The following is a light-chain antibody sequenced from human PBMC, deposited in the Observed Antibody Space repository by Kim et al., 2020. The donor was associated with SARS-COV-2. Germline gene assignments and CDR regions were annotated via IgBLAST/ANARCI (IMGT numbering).Light chain of an antibody. CDR1: SLRSYY. CDR3: QSRDSGGKVV. Sequence: SSELTQDPAVSVALGQTVRITCQGDSLRSYYATWYQQKPRQAPVLVIYGRNSRPSGIPDRFSGSSSGNTASLTISGAQAEDEADFYCQSRDSGGKVVFGGGTQLTVL. J-gene: IGLJ2*01. CDR2: GRN. V-gene: IGLV3-19*01.